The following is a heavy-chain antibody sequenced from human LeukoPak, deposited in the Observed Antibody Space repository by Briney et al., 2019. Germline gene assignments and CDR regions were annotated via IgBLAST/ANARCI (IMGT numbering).Heavy chain of an antibody. CDR3: ARTLTTLGWFDP. D-gene: IGHD3-16*01. CDR1: GGSISSGGYY. Sequence: PSQTLSLTCTVSGGSISSGGYYWSWIRQHPGKGLEWIGYIYYSGSTYDNPSLKSRVTISVDTSKNQFSLKLSSVTAADTAVYYCARTLTTLGWFDPWGQGTLVTVSS. V-gene: IGHV4-31*03. CDR2: IYYSGST. J-gene: IGHJ5*02.